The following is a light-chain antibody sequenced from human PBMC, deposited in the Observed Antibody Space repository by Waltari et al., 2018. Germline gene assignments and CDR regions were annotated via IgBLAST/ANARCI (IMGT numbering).Light chain of an antibody. CDR1: RSTIGSIL. Sequence: QSVLTQPLSASGTPGPRVTISCSGSRSTIGSILVSWYQQFPGKAPTLLSYRIVQRPSGVPDRFSGSKSGTSASLAINGLQSEDEAAYYCAAWDDSLHGHWVFGGGTKVTVL. CDR2: RIV. CDR3: AAWDDSLHGHWV. J-gene: IGLJ3*02. V-gene: IGLV1-44*01.